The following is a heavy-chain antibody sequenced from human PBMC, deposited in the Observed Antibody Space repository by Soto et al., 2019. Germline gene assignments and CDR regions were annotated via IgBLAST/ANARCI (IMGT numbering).Heavy chain of an antibody. CDR1: GGSFSDNY. D-gene: IGHD1-26*01. CDR2: INHSGST. V-gene: IGHV4-34*01. Sequence: QMLLQQWGAGMLKPSETLSLTCAMYGGSFSDNYWSWIRQPPGKGLEWIGEINHSGSTNYNPSLKGRVNIARDTSKRQYSLRMTAVTAADTAVYYCARGPRSYRWYFDLWGRGTLVTVSS. CDR3: ARGPRSYRWYFDL. J-gene: IGHJ2*01.